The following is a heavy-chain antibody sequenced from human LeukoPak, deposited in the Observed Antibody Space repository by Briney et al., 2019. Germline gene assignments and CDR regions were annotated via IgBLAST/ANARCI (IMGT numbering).Heavy chain of an antibody. CDR1: GFTFSSYA. CDR2: ISGSGGST. CDR3: AKIGSCGGSCYSGFDY. J-gene: IGHJ4*02. D-gene: IGHD2-15*01. V-gene: IGHV3-23*01. Sequence: GRSLRLSCAASGFTFSSYAMSWVRQAPGKGLEWVSAISGSGGSTYYADSVKGRFTISRDNSKNTLYLQMNSLRAEDTAVYYCAKIGSCGGSCYSGFDYWGQGTLVTVSS.